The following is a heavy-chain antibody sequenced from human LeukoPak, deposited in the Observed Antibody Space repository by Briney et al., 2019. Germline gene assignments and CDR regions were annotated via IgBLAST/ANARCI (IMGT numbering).Heavy chain of an antibody. Sequence: GGSLRLSCAASGFTFSDYYMSWIRQAPGKGLEWVSYISSSGSTIYYADSVKGRFTISRDNAKNSLYLQMNSLRAEDTAVYYCARDLGWRNYYDSSGYQNNDYWGQGTLVTVSS. CDR1: GFTFSDYY. D-gene: IGHD3-22*01. CDR3: ARDLGWRNYYDSSGYQNNDY. V-gene: IGHV3-11*04. CDR2: ISSSGSTI. J-gene: IGHJ4*02.